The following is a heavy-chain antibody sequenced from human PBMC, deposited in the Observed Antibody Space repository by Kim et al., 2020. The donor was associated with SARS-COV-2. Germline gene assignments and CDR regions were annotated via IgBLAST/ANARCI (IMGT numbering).Heavy chain of an antibody. V-gene: IGHV3-64D*06. CDR2: ISSNGGST. CDR1: GFTFSSYA. Sequence: WGSLRLSCSASGFTFSSYAMHWVRQAPGKGLEYVSAISSNGGSTYYADSVKGRFTISRDNSKNTLYLQMSSLRAEDTAVYYCVKDPSAYCSSTSCGIGALDTSAQWPMLTVSS. J-gene: IGHJ3*02. CDR3: VKDPSAYCSSTSCGIGALDT. D-gene: IGHD2-2*01.